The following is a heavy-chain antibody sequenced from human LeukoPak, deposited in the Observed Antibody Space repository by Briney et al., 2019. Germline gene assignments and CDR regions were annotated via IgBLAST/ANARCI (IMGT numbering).Heavy chain of an antibody. CDR3: ARPRLRYFDWLLPPPPPRDAFDI. CDR2: INHSGST. J-gene: IGHJ3*02. CDR1: GGSFSGYY. V-gene: IGHV4-34*01. D-gene: IGHD3-9*01. Sequence: PSETLSLTCAVYGGSFSGYYWSWIRQPPGKGLEWIGEINHSGSTNYNPSLKSRVTISVDTSKNQFSLKLSSVTAADTAVYYCARPRLRYFDWLLPPPPPRDAFDIWGQGTMVTVSS.